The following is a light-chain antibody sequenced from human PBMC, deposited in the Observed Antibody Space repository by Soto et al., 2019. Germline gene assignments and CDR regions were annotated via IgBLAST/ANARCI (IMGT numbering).Light chain of an antibody. Sequence: DIQMTQSPSSLSASVGDRVTITCRASQTISSYLNWYQHKPGKAPKLLIDAASSLQSGVPSRFSGSGSGTDFTLTISSLQPEDFATYYCQKSFITPWTFGQGTKVEIK. V-gene: IGKV1-39*01. CDR2: AAS. CDR3: QKSFITPWT. CDR1: QTISSY. J-gene: IGKJ1*01.